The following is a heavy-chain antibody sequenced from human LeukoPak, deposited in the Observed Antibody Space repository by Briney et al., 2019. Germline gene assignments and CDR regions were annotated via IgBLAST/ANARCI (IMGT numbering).Heavy chain of an antibody. D-gene: IGHD1-14*01. V-gene: IGHV1-69*04. CDR1: GGTFSSYT. J-gene: IGHJ6*02. CDR2: IIPILGIA. Sequence: ASVKVSCKASGGTFSSYTISWVRQAPGQRLEWMGRIIPILGIANYAQKFQGRVTITADKSTSTAYMELSSLRSEDTAVYYCARDGTKVAYPYYYYGMDVWGQGTTVTVSS. CDR3: ARDGTKVAYPYYYYGMDV.